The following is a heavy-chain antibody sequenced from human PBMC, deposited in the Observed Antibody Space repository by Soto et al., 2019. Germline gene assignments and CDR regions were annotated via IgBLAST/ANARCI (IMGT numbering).Heavy chain of an antibody. J-gene: IGHJ4*02. CDR3: ARSFGVAAAGPFDS. D-gene: IGHD6-13*01. CDR2: IYYSGST. Sequence: QVQLQESGPGLVKPSQTLSLTCTVSGGSISSGGYYWSWIRQHPGKGLEWIGYIYYSGSTYYNPSLKSPVTISVDTAKNQFSLTLSSVTAADTAVYYSARSFGVAAAGPFDSWGQGTLVTVSS. V-gene: IGHV4-31*01. CDR1: GGSISSGGYY.